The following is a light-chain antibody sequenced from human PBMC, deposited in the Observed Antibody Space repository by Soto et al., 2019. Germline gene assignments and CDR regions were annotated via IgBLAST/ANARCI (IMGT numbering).Light chain of an antibody. J-gene: IGKJ2*01. CDR3: QQDGSSPPFT. CDR2: GAS. V-gene: IGKV3-20*01. CDR1: QSVSSRY. Sequence: EIVLTQSPGTLSLSPGERATLSCRASQSVSSRYLAWYQQKPGQAPRLLIYGASNRATGIPDRFSGSGSGTDFTLTISRLEPDDFAVYFCQQDGSSPPFTFGQGTKVEIK.